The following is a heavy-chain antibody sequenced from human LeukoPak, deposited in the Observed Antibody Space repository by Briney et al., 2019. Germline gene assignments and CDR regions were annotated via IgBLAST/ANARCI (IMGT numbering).Heavy chain of an antibody. CDR2: MSYDGSSK. CDR1: RFSFSNYG. Sequence: GGSLRLSCAASRFSFSNYGIHWVRQAPGKGLEWVAVMSYDGSSKYYADSVKGRFTISRDNSKNTLYLQMNRLRVEDTAVYYCARDTAVAGRGLYYYFAMDVWGQGTTVTVSS. V-gene: IGHV3-30*03. CDR3: ARDTAVAGRGLYYYFAMDV. D-gene: IGHD6-19*01. J-gene: IGHJ6*02.